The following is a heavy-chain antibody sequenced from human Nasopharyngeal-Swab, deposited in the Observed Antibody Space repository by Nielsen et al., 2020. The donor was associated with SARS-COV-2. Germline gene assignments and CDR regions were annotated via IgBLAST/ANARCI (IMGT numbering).Heavy chain of an antibody. CDR3: ARDGSYYGSGSYYH. Sequence: GESLKTPCAASGFTFSSYWMSWVRQAPGKGLEWVANIKQDGSEKYYVDSVKGRFTISRDNAKNSLYLQMNSLRAEDTAVYYCARDGSYYGSGSYYHWGQGTLVTVSS. V-gene: IGHV3-7*01. D-gene: IGHD3-10*01. J-gene: IGHJ5*02. CDR1: GFTFSSYW. CDR2: IKQDGSEK.